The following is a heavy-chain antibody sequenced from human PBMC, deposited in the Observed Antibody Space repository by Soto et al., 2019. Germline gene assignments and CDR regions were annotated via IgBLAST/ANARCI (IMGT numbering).Heavy chain of an antibody. CDR1: GGTFSTYT. V-gene: IGHV1-69*02. CDR2: IIPMLTVT. Sequence: QVHLEQSGAEVKKPGSSVKVSCKAAGGTFSTYTLIWVRQAPGQALEWMGRIIPMLTVTNSAQKFQGRVPLTADKSTSSAFMELTSRTSDDTAVYYCSIVSWSAETFDVWGQGTMVTVSS. J-gene: IGHJ3*01. CDR3: SIVSWSAETFDV. D-gene: IGHD2-2*01.